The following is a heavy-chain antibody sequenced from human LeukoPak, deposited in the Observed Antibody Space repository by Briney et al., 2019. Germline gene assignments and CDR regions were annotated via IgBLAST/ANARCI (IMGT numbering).Heavy chain of an antibody. Sequence: GGSLRLSCAASGFTFSHFAMTWVRQTPGKGLEWVSFISINTNTFYADSVRGRFTISRDRSKNTLLLQMNSLRDEDSAVYYCGISQTWDHLFEAWGQGTLVTVSS. CDR3: GISQTWDHLFEA. D-gene: IGHD1-14*01. V-gene: IGHV3-23*05. CDR1: GFTFSHFA. J-gene: IGHJ5*02. CDR2: ISINTNT.